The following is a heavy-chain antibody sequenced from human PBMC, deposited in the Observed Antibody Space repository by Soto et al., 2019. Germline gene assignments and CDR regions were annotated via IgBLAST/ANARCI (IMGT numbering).Heavy chain of an antibody. CDR2: ISSSSSTI. CDR3: ARNGGGWYYYGMDV. V-gene: IGHV3-48*02. CDR1: GLTFSSYS. D-gene: IGHD2-15*01. Sequence: GGSLRLSCAASGLTFSSYSMNWVRQAPGKGLEWVSYISSSSSTIYYADSVKGRFTISRDNAKNSLYLQMNSLRDEDTAVYYCARNGGGWYYYGMDVWGQGTTVTVSS. J-gene: IGHJ6*02.